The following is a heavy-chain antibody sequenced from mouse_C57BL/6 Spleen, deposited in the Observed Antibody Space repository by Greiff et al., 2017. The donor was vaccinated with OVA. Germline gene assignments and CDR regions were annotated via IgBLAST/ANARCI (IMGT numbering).Heavy chain of an antibody. CDR2: ISDGGSYT. Sequence: EVQLVESGGGLVKPGGSLKLSCAASGFTFSSYAMSWVRQTPEKRLEWVATISDGGSYTYYPDNVKGRFTISRDNAKNNLYLQMSHLKSEDTAMYYCARDGGIVTGYFDVWGTGTTFTVSS. V-gene: IGHV5-4*01. CDR3: ARDGGIVTGYFDV. CDR1: GFTFSSYA. J-gene: IGHJ1*03. D-gene: IGHD2-5*01.